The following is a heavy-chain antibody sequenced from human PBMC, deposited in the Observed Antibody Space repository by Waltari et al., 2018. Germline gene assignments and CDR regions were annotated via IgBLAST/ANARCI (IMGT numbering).Heavy chain of an antibody. D-gene: IGHD1-26*01. J-gene: IGHJ4*02. Sequence: EVELVESGGGSIQPGGSLRLSCGASGFTFSSNFLSWVCQAPGKGLEWVSINYNDGTTYYGDSVKGRFTIYRDNSKSTMYLQMNTLRTEDTAVYYCATGRYRFFDYWGQGTLVTVSS. CDR1: GFTFSSNF. V-gene: IGHV3-53*01. CDR3: ATGRYRFFDY. CDR2: NYNDGTT.